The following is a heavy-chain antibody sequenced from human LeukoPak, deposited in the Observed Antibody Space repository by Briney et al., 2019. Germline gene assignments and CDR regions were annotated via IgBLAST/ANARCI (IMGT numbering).Heavy chain of an antibody. Sequence: ASETLSLTCTVSGGSISSNYWSWLRQSAGKGLEWIGRIYTSGSTNYHPSLQSRVTMSVDTSENQFSLKLSSVTAADTAVYYCARSSSGWYYFDYWGQGTLVTVSS. CDR1: GGSISSNY. D-gene: IGHD6-19*01. J-gene: IGHJ4*02. CDR2: IYTSGST. V-gene: IGHV4-4*07. CDR3: ARSSSGWYYFDY.